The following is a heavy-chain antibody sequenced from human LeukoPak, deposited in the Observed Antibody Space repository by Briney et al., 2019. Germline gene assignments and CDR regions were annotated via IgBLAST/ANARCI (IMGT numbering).Heavy chain of an antibody. Sequence: GGSLRLSCAASGFTFSSYWMAWVRQAPGRGLECLSYISSTGSTIYNADSVKGRFTISRDNAKDSLYLQMNSLRAEDTAVYYCARMGTGGRPFDYWGQGTLVTVPS. J-gene: IGHJ4*02. CDR1: GFTFSSYW. D-gene: IGHD2-8*02. CDR3: ARMGTGGRPFDY. CDR2: ISSTGSTI. V-gene: IGHV3-48*03.